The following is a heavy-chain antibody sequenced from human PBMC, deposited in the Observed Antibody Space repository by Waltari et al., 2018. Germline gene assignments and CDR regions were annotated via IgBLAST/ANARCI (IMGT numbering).Heavy chain of an antibody. V-gene: IGHV3-48*03. CDR3: ARDPTVGDWFVP. J-gene: IGHJ5*02. CDR2: ISISGSTI. Sequence: EVQLVESGGGLVQPGGSLRLSCAASGFTFSSYEMNWVRQAPGKGLEWVSYISISGSTICYEASVKGRSTSARDDAKNSVYLQTSRLRAEDTAVYYCARDPTVGDWFVPWGQGTLVTVSS. CDR1: GFTFSSYE.